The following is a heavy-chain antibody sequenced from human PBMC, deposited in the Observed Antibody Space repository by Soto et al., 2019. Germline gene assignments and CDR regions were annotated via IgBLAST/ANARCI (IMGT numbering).Heavy chain of an antibody. Sequence: GGSLRLSCVASGFTFSTYTMSWVRQAPGKGLVWVSRINSDGSSTSYADSVKGRFTISRDNAKNTLYLQMNSLRAEDTAVYYCARRRQAAGYYYYGMDVWGQGTTVTVSS. D-gene: IGHD6-13*01. V-gene: IGHV3-74*01. J-gene: IGHJ6*02. CDR2: INSDGSST. CDR1: GFTFSTYT. CDR3: ARRRQAAGYYYYGMDV.